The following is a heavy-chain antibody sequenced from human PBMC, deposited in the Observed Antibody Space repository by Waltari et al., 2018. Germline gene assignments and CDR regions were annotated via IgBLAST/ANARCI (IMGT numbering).Heavy chain of an antibody. CDR1: GFTFPNYA. J-gene: IGHJ4*02. CDR2: LSSSSRAI. V-gene: IGHV3-48*01. Sequence: EFQLVESGGALVQPAGSLRLSCSASGFTFPNYAMNWVRQAPGKGLEWVSYLSSSSRAIFYADSVKGRFTVSRDNAKNSLFLQMNSLRAEDTAVYYCARDPSLGNKYYSYFDFWGQGSLVTVSS. CDR3: ARDPSLGNKYYSYFDF. D-gene: IGHD4-4*01.